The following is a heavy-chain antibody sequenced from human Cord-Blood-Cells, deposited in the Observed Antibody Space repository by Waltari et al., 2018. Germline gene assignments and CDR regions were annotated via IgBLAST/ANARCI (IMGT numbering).Heavy chain of an antibody. D-gene: IGHD3-10*01. V-gene: IGHV3-30*18. CDR3: AKDKAGTPGAFDI. J-gene: IGHJ3*02. Sequence: QVQLVESGGGVVQPGRSLRLSCAASGFTFSSYGMHWVGQAPGKGLEWVAVISYYGSNKYYADSVKGRFTISRDNSKNTLYLQMNSLRAEDTAVYYCAKDKAGTPGAFDIWGQGTMVTVSS. CDR2: ISYYGSNK. CDR1: GFTFSSYG.